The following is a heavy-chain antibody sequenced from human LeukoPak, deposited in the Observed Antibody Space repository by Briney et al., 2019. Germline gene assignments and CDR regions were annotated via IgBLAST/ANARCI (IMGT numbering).Heavy chain of an antibody. CDR1: GFTFSSYG. J-gene: IGHJ4*02. V-gene: IGHV3-30*18. Sequence: GRSLRLSCAASGFTFSSYGMQWFRQAPDKGLEWVAAISNDGSNKYYADSAKGRFTISRDNSKNTLYLQMNSLRAEDTAVYYCAKVDIVATTDAGRLVDYWGQGTLVTVSS. CDR2: ISNDGSNK. CDR3: AKVDIVATTDAGRLVDY. D-gene: IGHD5-12*01.